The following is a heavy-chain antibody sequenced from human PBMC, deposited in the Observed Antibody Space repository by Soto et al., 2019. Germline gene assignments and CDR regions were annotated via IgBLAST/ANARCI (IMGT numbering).Heavy chain of an antibody. CDR3: ARGVYQLLLGAFDI. V-gene: IGHV4-59*01. Sequence: SETLSLTCTVSGGSISSYYWSWIRQPPGKGLEWIGYIYYSGSTNYNPSLKSRVTISVDTSKNQFSLKLSSVTAADTAVYYCARGVYQLLLGAFDIWGQGTMVTVSS. D-gene: IGHD2-2*01. CDR1: GGSISSYY. J-gene: IGHJ3*02. CDR2: IYYSGST.